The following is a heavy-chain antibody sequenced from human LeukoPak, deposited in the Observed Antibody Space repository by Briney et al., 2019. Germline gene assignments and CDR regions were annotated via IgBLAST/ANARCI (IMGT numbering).Heavy chain of an antibody. CDR1: GYTLTELS. CDR2: FDPEDGET. V-gene: IGHV1-24*01. CDR3: ATEPYIITLVRGVPPGNYYGIGV. J-gene: IGHJ6*01. D-gene: IGHD3-10*01. Sequence: ASVKVSCKVSGYTLTELSMHWVRQAPGKGLEWMGGFDPEDGETIYAQKFQGRVTMTEDTSTDTAYMELSSLRSEDTAVYYCATEPYIITLVRGVPPGNYYGIGVWGQRATVTLSP.